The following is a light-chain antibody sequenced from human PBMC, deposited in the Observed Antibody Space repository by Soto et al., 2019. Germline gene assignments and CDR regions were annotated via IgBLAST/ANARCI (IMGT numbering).Light chain of an antibody. Sequence: QSALTQPPSASGSPGQSVTISCTGTSGGIGTYDYVSWYQHLPDKAPKLIIYEVSKRPSGVPDRFSGSKSGNTASLTVSGLQAEDEGDYYCCSYGGGNNFYVFGTGTKVT. V-gene: IGLV2-8*01. CDR3: CSYGGGNNFYV. CDR1: SGGIGTYDY. CDR2: EVS. J-gene: IGLJ1*01.